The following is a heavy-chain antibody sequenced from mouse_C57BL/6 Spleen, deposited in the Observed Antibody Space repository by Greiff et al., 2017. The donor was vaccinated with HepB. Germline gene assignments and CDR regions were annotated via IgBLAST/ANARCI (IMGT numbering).Heavy chain of an antibody. CDR2: ISSGGSYT. J-gene: IGHJ4*01. CDR1: GFTFSSYG. CDR3: ARHSHYDSTRYAMDY. Sequence: VQLKQSGGDLVKPGGSLKLSCAASGFTFSSYGMSWVRQTPDKRLEWVATISSGGSYTYYPDSVKGRFTISRDNAKNTLYLQMSSLKSEDTAMYYCARHSHYDSTRYAMDYWGQGTSVTVSS. D-gene: IGHD1-1*01. V-gene: IGHV5-6*01.